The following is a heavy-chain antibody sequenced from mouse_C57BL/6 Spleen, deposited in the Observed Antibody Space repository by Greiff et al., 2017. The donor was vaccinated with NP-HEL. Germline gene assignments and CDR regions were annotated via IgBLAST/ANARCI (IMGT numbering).Heavy chain of an antibody. V-gene: IGHV1-64*01. CDR1: GYTFTSYW. D-gene: IGHD2-4*01. CDR3: RASYDYVFAY. CDR2: IHPNSGST. Sequence: VQLQQSGAELVKPGASVKLSCKASGYTFTSYWMHWVKQRPGQGLEWIGMIHPNSGSTNYNEKFKSKATLTVDKSSSTAYMQLSSLTSEDSAVYYCRASYDYVFAYWGQGTLVTVSA. J-gene: IGHJ3*01.